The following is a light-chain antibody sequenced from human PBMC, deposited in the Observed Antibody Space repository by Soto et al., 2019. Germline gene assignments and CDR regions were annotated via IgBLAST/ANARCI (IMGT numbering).Light chain of an antibody. V-gene: IGKV3-11*01. CDR3: QQRGNWPSFT. CDR2: DAS. CDR1: QSFSSY. Sequence: ENVLTQSPVTLSLSPGERATLSCRASQSFSSYLAWYQQKPGQAPRLLIYDASNRATGIPARFSGSGSGTDFTLTISSLEPEDFAVYYCQQRGNWPSFTFGPGTKVDFK. J-gene: IGKJ3*01.